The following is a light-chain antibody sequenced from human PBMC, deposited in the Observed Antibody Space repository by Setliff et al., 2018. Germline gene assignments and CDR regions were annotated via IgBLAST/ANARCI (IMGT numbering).Light chain of an antibody. J-gene: IGLJ1*01. Sequence: QSVLTQPPSASGSPGQSVTISCTGTNSDVGGYDYVSWYQQHPDKAPKVLIYEVTKRPSGVSHRFSGSKSGDTASLTISGLQTEDEADYYCCSYAGDRTYVFGTGTKVTVL. CDR1: NSDVGGYDY. CDR2: EVT. V-gene: IGLV2-8*01. CDR3: CSYAGDRTYV.